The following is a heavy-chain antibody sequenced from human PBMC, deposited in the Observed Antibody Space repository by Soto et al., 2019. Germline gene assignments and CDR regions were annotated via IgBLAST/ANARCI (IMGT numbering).Heavy chain of an antibody. CDR3: ARSLSGFTYGSRQFCFHY. CDR1: GDPITSYF. V-gene: IGHV4-4*07. D-gene: IGHD3-10*01. Sequence: SETLSLTCTVSGDPITSYFWSWSRQPAGKGLEWIGLLFPCGTTSLNTSLECRVSMSIDTSKNPFSLTLTSVTAADTAMDYCARSLSGFTYGSRQFCFHYWGQGSPVPVS. CDR2: LFPCGTT. J-gene: IGHJ4*02.